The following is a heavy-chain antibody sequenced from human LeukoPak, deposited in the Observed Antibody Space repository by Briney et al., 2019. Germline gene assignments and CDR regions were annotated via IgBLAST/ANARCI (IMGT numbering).Heavy chain of an antibody. CDR1: GGSISTY. D-gene: IGHD6-19*01. Sequence: SETLSLTCTVSGGSISTYWSWIRQPPGKGLEWIGYIYYSGSANYNPSLKSRVTMSVDTSKNQFSLKLSSVTAADTAVYYCARGAFAVAGTLFDYWGQGTLVTVSS. V-gene: IGHV4-59*12. CDR3: ARGAFAVAGTLFDY. CDR2: IYYSGSA. J-gene: IGHJ4*02.